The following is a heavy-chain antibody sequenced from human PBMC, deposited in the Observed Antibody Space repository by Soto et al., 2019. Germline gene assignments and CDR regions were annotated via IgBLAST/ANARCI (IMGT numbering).Heavy chain of an antibody. Sequence: SLRLSCAASGFTFSSYAMSWVRQAPGKGLEWVSSISASGGSTYYADSVKGRFTISRDNSKSTLYLQMNSLRAEDTALYYCAKGRSYYYYYGVDVWGQGTTVTV. CDR1: GFTFSSYA. CDR3: AKGRSYYYYYGVDV. V-gene: IGHV3-23*01. CDR2: ISASGGST. J-gene: IGHJ6*02.